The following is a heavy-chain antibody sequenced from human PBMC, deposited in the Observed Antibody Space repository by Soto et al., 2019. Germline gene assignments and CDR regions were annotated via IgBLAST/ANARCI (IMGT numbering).Heavy chain of an antibody. Sequence: SETLSLTCTVSGGSISSYYWSWIRQPPGKGLEWIGYIYYSGSTNYNPSLKSRVTIPVDTSKNQFSLKLSSVTAADTAVYYCARGATVGNDDWGQGTLVTVSS. CDR2: IYYSGST. D-gene: IGHD4-17*01. V-gene: IGHV4-59*12. CDR3: ARGATVGNDD. J-gene: IGHJ4*02. CDR1: GGSISSYY.